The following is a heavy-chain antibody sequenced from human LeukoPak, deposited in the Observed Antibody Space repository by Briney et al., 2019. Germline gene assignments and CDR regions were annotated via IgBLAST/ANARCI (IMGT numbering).Heavy chain of an antibody. J-gene: IGHJ5*02. D-gene: IGHD3-10*01. CDR1: GWTFNDYY. V-gene: IGHV1-2*02. CDR3: ARDGRLTILVRGIIPEGSPPKT. CDR2: INPPTGGP. Sequence: ASVKVSCMDSGWTFNDYYMHWVRQAPGQGLAWVGWINPPTGGPKYAHTFQCMVTITRDTSIRTTSLELNTLRSHHTAVYYCARDGRLTILVRGIIPEGSPPKTWGQGTLVTVSS.